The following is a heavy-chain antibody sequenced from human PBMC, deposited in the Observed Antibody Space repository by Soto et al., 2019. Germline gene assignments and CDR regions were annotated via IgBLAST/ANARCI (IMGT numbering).Heavy chain of an antibody. V-gene: IGHV1-69*01. CDR1: GGTFSSYA. CDR2: IIPNFGTA. Sequence: QVQLVQSGAEVKKPGSSVKVSCKASGGTFSSYAISWVRQAPGQGLEWMGGIIPNFGTANYAQKFQGRVTITAAESTSTAYMELSRLKSEDTAVYYCASTRMATIPPVYWGQGTLVTVSS. CDR3: ASTRMATIPPVY. D-gene: IGHD2-15*01. J-gene: IGHJ4*02.